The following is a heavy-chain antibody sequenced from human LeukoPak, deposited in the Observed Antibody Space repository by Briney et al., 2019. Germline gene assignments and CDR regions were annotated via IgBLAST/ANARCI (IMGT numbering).Heavy chain of an antibody. D-gene: IGHD3-22*01. V-gene: IGHV3-21*01. CDR1: GFTFSSYE. CDR2: ISSSSSYI. CDR3: ARDRATYYYDSSGYPYLDY. J-gene: IGHJ4*02. Sequence: GGSLRLSCAASGFTFSSYEMNWVRQAPGKGLEWVSSISSSSSYIYYADSVKGRFTISRDNAKDSLYLQMNSLRAEDTAVYYCARDRATYYYDSSGYPYLDYWGQGTLVTVSS.